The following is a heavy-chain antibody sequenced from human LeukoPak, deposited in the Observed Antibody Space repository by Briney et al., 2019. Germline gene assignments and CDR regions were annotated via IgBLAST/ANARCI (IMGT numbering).Heavy chain of an antibody. J-gene: IGHJ4*02. CDR3: AAGNYYDSSGYYHLGYFDY. D-gene: IGHD3-22*01. V-gene: IGHV1-18*01. CDR2: ISAYNGNT. Sequence: ASVKVSCKASGYTFTSYGISWVRQAPGQGLEWMGWISAYNGNTNYAQKLQGRVTITTDTSTSTAYMELRSLRSDDTAVYYCAAGNYYDSSGYYHLGYFDYWGQGTLVTVSS. CDR1: GYTFTSYG.